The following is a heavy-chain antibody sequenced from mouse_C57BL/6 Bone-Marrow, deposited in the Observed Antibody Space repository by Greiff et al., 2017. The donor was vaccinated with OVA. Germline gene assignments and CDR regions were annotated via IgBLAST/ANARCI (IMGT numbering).Heavy chain of an antibody. Sequence: VQLQESGPGLVQPSQSLSITCTVSGFSLTSYGVHWVRQSPGKGLEWLGVIWSGGSTDYNAAFISRLSISKDNSKSQVFFKMNSLQADDTAIYYCATYYSNYEAWFAYWGQGTLVTVSA. V-gene: IGHV2-2*01. CDR1: GFSLTSYG. CDR2: IWSGGST. J-gene: IGHJ3*01. CDR3: ATYYSNYEAWFAY. D-gene: IGHD2-5*01.